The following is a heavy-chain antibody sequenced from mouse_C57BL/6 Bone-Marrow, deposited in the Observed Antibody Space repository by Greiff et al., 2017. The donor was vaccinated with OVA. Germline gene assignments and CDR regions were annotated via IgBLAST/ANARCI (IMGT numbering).Heavy chain of an antibody. D-gene: IGHD1-1*01. Sequence: VQVVESGAELARPGASVKLSCKASGYTFTSYGISWVKQRTGQGLEWIGEIYPRSGNTYYNEKFKGKATLTADKSSSTAYMELRSLTSEDSAVYFCARSGAVGFDYWGQGTTLTVSS. J-gene: IGHJ2*01. CDR3: ARSGAVGFDY. V-gene: IGHV1-81*01. CDR1: GYTFTSYG. CDR2: IYPRSGNT.